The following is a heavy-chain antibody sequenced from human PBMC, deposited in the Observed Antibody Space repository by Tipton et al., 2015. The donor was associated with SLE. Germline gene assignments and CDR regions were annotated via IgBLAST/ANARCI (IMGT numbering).Heavy chain of an antibody. CDR1: GFTFSNYV. Sequence: GSLRLSCAASGFTFSNYVMSWVRQGPGRGLEWVAGISNSGGSTYYTDSVKGRFTIARDSSKNMLYLQMNSLRAEDTAVYYCARKTVWDFDYWGQGTLVTVSS. J-gene: IGHJ4*02. V-gene: IGHV3-23*01. CDR2: ISNSGGST. CDR3: ARKTVWDFDY. D-gene: IGHD1-1*01.